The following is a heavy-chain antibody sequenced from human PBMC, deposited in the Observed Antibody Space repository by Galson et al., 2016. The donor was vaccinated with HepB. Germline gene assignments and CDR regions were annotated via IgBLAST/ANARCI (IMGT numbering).Heavy chain of an antibody. V-gene: IGHV3-74*01. Sequence: SLRLSCAASGFTFSTYWMHWVRQAPGKGLVWVSRINSDGSSTSYADSVKGRFTISRDNAKNTLYLQMNSLRAEATAVYYWVRQPSKKQLWLSPSEGYGMDVWGQGTTVTVSS. CDR2: INSDGSST. CDR1: GFTFSTYW. D-gene: IGHD5-18*01. J-gene: IGHJ6*02. CDR3: VRQPSKKQLWLSPSEGYGMDV.